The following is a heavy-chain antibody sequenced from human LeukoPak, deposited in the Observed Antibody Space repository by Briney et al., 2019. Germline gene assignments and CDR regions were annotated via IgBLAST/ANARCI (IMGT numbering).Heavy chain of an antibody. J-gene: IGHJ4*02. CDR2: ISSSSSYI. CDR1: GFPFSSYS. CDR3: ARVWYYDILTGYNPPEDYYFDY. D-gene: IGHD3-9*01. V-gene: IGHV3-21*01. Sequence: GGSLRLSCAASGFPFSSYSMNWVRQAPGKGLEWVSSISSSSSYIYYADSVKGRFTISRENAKNSLYLQMNSLRAEDTAVYYCARVWYYDILTGYNPPEDYYFDYWGQGTLVTVSS.